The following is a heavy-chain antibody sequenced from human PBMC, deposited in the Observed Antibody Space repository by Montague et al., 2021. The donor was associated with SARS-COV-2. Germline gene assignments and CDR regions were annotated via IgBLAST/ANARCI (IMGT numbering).Heavy chain of an antibody. D-gene: IGHD3-22*01. CDR2: IYYAGNT. Sequence: SETLSLTCAVSDGSISSPNWWNWVRQPPGKGLEWIGEIYYAGNTNYNPSLKSRVTIFIDTSKNQFSLKLSSVTVADTAVYYCARGTKGVFTYDYDSSGYASDYWGQGTLVTVSS. J-gene: IGHJ4*02. V-gene: IGHV4-4*02. CDR3: ARGTKGVFTYDYDSSGYASDY. CDR1: DGSISSPNW.